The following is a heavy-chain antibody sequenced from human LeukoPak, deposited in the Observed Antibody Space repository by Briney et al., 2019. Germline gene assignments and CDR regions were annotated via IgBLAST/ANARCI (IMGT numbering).Heavy chain of an antibody. V-gene: IGHV4-61*02. CDR1: GGSISSGSYY. J-gene: IGHJ4*02. CDR2: VYTSGST. D-gene: IGHD1-26*01. CDR3: AKSGGYGLIDY. Sequence: SETLSLTCTVSGGSISSGSYYWSWIRQPAGKGLEWIGRVYTSGSTNYNPSLKSRVTISVDTSKNQFSLKLSSVTAADTAMYYCAKSGGYGLIDYWGQGTLVTVSS.